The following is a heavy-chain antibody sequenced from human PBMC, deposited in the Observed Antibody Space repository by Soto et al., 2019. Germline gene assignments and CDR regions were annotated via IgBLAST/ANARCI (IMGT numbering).Heavy chain of an antibody. Sequence: SETLSLTCGVYGGSFSGYYWSWIRQPPGKGLEWIGEVNHSGSTNYNPSLKSRVTISVDRSKNQFSLKLSSVTAADTAVYYCARVPDRWGQGTLVTVSS. CDR2: VNHSGST. D-gene: IGHD2-2*01. J-gene: IGHJ5*02. V-gene: IGHV4-34*01. CDR3: ARVPDR. CDR1: GGSFSGYY.